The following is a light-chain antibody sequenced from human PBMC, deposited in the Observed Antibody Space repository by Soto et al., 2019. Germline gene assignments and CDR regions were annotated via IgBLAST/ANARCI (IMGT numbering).Light chain of an antibody. CDR2: GAS. CDR1: ESVSSN. Sequence: EIVMTQSPATLSVSPVERATLSCRASESVSSNFAWYQQKPGQAPRLLIYGASTRATGIPARFSGSGSGKEFTLTISSLQSEDFAVYYCQLYNNWPPWTFGQGTKVDIK. V-gene: IGKV3-15*01. CDR3: QLYNNWPPWT. J-gene: IGKJ1*01.